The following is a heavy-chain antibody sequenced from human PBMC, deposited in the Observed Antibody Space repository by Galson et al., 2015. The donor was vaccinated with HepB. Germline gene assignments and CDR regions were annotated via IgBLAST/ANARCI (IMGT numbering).Heavy chain of an antibody. CDR2: ISYDGSNK. J-gene: IGHJ6*02. Sequence: SLRLSCAASGFTFSSYAMHWVRQAPGKGLEWVAVISYDGSNKYYADSVKGRFTISRDNSKNTVYVQMNSLRAEDTAVYFCAKVGCGGDCYFSPHYYYYGMDVWGQGTTVTVSS. D-gene: IGHD2-21*02. V-gene: IGHV3-30*04. CDR3: AKVGCGGDCYFSPHYYYYGMDV. CDR1: GFTFSSYA.